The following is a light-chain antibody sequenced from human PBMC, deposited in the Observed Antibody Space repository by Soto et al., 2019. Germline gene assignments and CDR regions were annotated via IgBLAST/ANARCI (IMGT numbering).Light chain of an antibody. J-gene: IGLJ1*01. CDR2: SND. Sequence: VLTQPPSASGTPGQRVTISCSGSSSNIGRNTVNWYQQFPGTAPKLLIYSNDQRPSGVPDRFSASKSGTSASLAISGLQSEDEADYYCAAWDDSLNGSVFGTGTKLTVL. V-gene: IGLV1-44*01. CDR3: AAWDDSLNGSV. CDR1: SSNIGRNT.